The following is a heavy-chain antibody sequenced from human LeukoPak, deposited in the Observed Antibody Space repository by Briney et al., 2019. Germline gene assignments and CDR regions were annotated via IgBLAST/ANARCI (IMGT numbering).Heavy chain of an antibody. CDR1: GFTFSSYA. Sequence: GGSLRLSCAASGFTFSSYAMSWVRQAPGKGLEWVSAISGSGDNPDHADSVKGRFTVSRDNSKNTLYLQMNSPRAEDTAMYYCTKDIPYDSRGYQFHGYWGQGTLVTVSS. CDR2: ISGSGDNP. V-gene: IGHV3-23*01. J-gene: IGHJ4*02. D-gene: IGHD3-10*01. CDR3: TKDIPYDSRGYQFHGY.